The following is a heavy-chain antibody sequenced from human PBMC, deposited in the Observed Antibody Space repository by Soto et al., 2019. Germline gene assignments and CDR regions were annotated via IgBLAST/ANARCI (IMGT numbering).Heavy chain of an antibody. Sequence: GGSLRLSCAASGFTFSSYWMSWVRQAPGKGLEWVANIKQDGSEKYYVDSVKGRFTISRDNAKNSLYLQMNSLRAEDTAVYYCARDPFGSATDAFDIWGQGTMVTVSS. CDR1: GFTFSSYW. CDR2: IKQDGSEK. V-gene: IGHV3-7*01. J-gene: IGHJ3*02. D-gene: IGHD3-16*01. CDR3: ARDPFGSATDAFDI.